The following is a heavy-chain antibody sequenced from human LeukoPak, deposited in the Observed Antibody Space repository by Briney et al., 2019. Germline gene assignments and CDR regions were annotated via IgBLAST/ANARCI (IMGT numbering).Heavy chain of an antibody. D-gene: IGHD6-13*01. J-gene: IGHJ5*02. Sequence: PGGSLRLPCAASGFTFSSYAMSWVRQAPGKGLEWVSAISGSGGSTYYADSVKGRFTISRDNSKNTLYPQMNSLRAEGTAVYYCAKDLSRQQLVPGYNWFDPWGQGTLVTVSS. CDR1: GFTFSSYA. CDR3: AKDLSRQQLVPGYNWFDP. V-gene: IGHV3-23*01. CDR2: ISGSGGST.